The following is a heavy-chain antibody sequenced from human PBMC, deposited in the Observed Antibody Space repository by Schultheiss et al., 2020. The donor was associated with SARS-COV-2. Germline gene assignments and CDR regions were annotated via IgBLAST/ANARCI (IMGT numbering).Heavy chain of an antibody. CDR2: IIPIFGTA. V-gene: IGHV1-69*05. D-gene: IGHD1-1*01. CDR1: GGTFSSYA. Sequence: KISCKASGGTFSSYAISWVRQAPGQGLEWMGGIIPIFGTANYAQKFQGRVTMTRDTSISTAYMELSRLRSDDTAVYYCARDSLENGSHFDYWGQGTLVTVSS. J-gene: IGHJ4*02. CDR3: ARDSLENGSHFDY.